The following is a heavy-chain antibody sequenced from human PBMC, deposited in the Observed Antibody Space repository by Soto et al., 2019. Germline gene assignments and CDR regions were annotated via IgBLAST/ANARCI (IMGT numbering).Heavy chain of an antibody. V-gene: IGHV3-30-3*01. CDR1: GFTFSSYA. CDR3: ARDLRDYYGSGSYSDNWFDP. J-gene: IGHJ5*02. D-gene: IGHD3-10*01. Sequence: GALRLSCAASGFTFSSYAMHWVRQAPGKGLEWVAVISYDGSNKYYADSVKGRFTISRDNSKNTLYLQMNSLRAEDTAVYYCARDLRDYYGSGSYSDNWFDPWGQGTLVTVSS. CDR2: ISYDGSNK.